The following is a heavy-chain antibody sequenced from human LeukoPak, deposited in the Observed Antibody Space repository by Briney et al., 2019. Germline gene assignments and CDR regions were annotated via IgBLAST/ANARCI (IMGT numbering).Heavy chain of an antibody. CDR3: ARGSYDSSGYYSGAGARADY. CDR1: GFTFSSYS. CDR2: ISSSSSTI. D-gene: IGHD3-22*01. Sequence: GGSLRLSCAASGFTFSSYSMNWVRQAPGKGLEWVSYISSSSSTIYYAGSVRGRFTVSRDNAKNSLYLQMNSLRAEDTAVFYRARGSYDSSGYYSGAGARADYWGPGTLVTVSS. J-gene: IGHJ4*02. V-gene: IGHV3-48*01.